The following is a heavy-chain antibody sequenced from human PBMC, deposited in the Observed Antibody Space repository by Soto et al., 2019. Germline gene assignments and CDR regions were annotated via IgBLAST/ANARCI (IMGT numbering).Heavy chain of an antibody. Sequence: SVKVSCKASGGTFSSYAISWVRQAPGQGLEWMGGIIPIFGTANYAQKFQGRVTITADESTSTAYMELSSLRSEDTAVYYCAREVGAGTTDYYYGMDVWGQGTTVTVSS. J-gene: IGHJ6*02. CDR1: GGTFSSYA. V-gene: IGHV1-69*13. D-gene: IGHD1-7*01. CDR2: IIPIFGTA. CDR3: AREVGAGTTDYYYGMDV.